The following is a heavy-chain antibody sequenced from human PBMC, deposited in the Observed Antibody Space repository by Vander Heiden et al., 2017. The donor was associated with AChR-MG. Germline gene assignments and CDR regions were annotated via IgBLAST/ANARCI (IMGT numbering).Heavy chain of an antibody. Sequence: QVQLVQSGAEVKKPGASVKVSCKASGYTFTGYYMHWVRQAPGQGLAWMGWINPNSGGTKYAKKCQGWDTMTRDTSIRTADRELSRLRSAETAVYDCARAPMVPGGKGTTNYFDYWGQGTLVTVSS. CDR2: INPNSGGT. V-gene: IGHV1-2*04. D-gene: IGHD3-10*01. CDR3: ARAPMVPGGKGTTNYFDY. CDR1: GYTFTGYY. J-gene: IGHJ4*02.